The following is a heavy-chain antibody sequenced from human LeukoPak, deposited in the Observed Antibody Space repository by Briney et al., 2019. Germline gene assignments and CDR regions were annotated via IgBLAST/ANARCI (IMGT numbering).Heavy chain of an antibody. CDR2: ISGSSSAI. CDR3: ATYSGYDRIFDY. V-gene: IGHV3-48*01. Sequence: GGSLRLSCAASGFTFSTYGMNWVRQAPGKGREWVSYISGSSSAINYADSVKGRFTLSRDNAKNSLFLQMNSLRAEDTAVYYCATYSGYDRIFDYWGQGTLVTVSS. D-gene: IGHD5-12*01. CDR1: GFTFSTYG. J-gene: IGHJ4*02.